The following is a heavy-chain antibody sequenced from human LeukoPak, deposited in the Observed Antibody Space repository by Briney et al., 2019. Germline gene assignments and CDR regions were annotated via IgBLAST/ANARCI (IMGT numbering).Heavy chain of an antibody. CDR1: GYTFTSYA. V-gene: IGHV1-46*01. CDR3: ARERGIAAAGRRGGYFDY. CDR2: INPSGGST. D-gene: IGHD6-13*01. J-gene: IGHJ4*02. Sequence: ASVKVSCKASGYTFTSYAMHWVRQAPGQGLEWMGIINPSGGSTSYAQKFQGRVTMTRDTSTSTVYMELSSLRSEDTAVYYCARERGIAAAGRRGGYFDYWGQGTLVTVSS.